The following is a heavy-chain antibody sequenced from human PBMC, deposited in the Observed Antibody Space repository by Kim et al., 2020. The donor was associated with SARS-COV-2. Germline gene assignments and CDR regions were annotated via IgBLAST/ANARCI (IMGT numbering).Heavy chain of an antibody. V-gene: IGHV4-39*01. D-gene: IGHD1-1*01. Sequence: SLKSRVTISVDTSKNQFSLKLSSVTAADTAVYYCARSNTLQYYYYYGMDVWGQGTTVTVSS. J-gene: IGHJ6*02. CDR3: ARSNTLQYYYYYGMDV.